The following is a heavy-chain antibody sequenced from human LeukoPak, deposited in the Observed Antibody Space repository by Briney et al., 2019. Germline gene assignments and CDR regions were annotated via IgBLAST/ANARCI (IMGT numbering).Heavy chain of an antibody. CDR3: ARLSLVTAYYYYYMDV. V-gene: IGHV4-61*08. J-gene: IGHJ6*03. Sequence: SETLSLTCTVSGGSISSGGYYWSWIRQHPGKGLGWIGYIYTSGSTNYNPSLKSRVTISVDTSKNQFSLKLSSVTAADTAVYYCARLSLVTAYYYYYMDVWGKGTTVTVSS. CDR1: GGSISSGGYY. CDR2: IYTSGST. D-gene: IGHD5-18*01.